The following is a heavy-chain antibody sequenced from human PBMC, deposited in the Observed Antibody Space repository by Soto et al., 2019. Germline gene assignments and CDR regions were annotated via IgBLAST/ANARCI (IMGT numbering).Heavy chain of an antibody. CDR2: ISSSSSYI. CDR1: GFTFSSYS. CDR3: ARDLTTLDY. V-gene: IGHV3-21*01. J-gene: IGHJ4*02. Sequence: EVQLVESGGGLVKPGGSLRLSCAASGFTFSSYSMNWVRQAPGKGLEWFSSISSSSSYIYYADSVKGRFTISRDNAKNSLYLQTNSLRAEDTAVYYCARDLTTLDYWGQGTLVTVSS.